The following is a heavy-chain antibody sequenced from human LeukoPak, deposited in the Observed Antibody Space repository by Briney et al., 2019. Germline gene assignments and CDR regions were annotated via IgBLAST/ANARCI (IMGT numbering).Heavy chain of an antibody. CDR1: GGSISSSNYY. D-gene: IGHD6-6*01. Sequence: PSETLSLTCTVSGGSISSSNYYWGWIRQPPGKGLEWIGKIHHSGSTYYNPSLKSHVTISVDTSKNQFSLKLSSVTAADTAVYYCARPTREYSSSSYYFDYWGQGILVTVSS. J-gene: IGHJ4*02. CDR3: ARPTREYSSSSYYFDY. CDR2: IHHSGST. V-gene: IGHV4-39*01.